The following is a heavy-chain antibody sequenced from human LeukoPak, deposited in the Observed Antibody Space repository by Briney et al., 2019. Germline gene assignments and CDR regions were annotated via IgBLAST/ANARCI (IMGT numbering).Heavy chain of an antibody. CDR1: GGSINSDYYY. CDR3: ARGDYYDFWSGQYYYYYYGMDV. CDR2: IYHSGTT. D-gene: IGHD3-3*01. J-gene: IGHJ6*02. Sequence: SETLSLTCTVSGGSINSDYYYWSWIRQHPGRGLEWIGYIYHSGTTYYNPPLESRVTISVDTSKNQFSLTLYSVTAADTAVYYCARGDYYDFWSGQYYYYYYGMDVWGQGTTVTVSS. V-gene: IGHV4-31*03.